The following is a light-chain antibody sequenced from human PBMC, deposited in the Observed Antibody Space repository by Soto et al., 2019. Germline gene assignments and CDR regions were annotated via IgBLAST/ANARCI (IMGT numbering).Light chain of an antibody. J-gene: IGKJ4*01. Sequence: EIVMTQSPATLSVSPGERATLSCRASQSVSSSLAWYQQKPGQAPRLLIYGVSTRATGIPARFSGSGSGTEFTLTISSLQSEDFEVYYCQQYYKWPLAFGGGTKVEIK. CDR3: QQYYKWPLA. V-gene: IGKV3-15*01. CDR2: GVS. CDR1: QSVSSS.